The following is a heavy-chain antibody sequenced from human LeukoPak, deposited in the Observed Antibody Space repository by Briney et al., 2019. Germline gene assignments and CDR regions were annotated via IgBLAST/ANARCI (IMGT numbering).Heavy chain of an antibody. CDR2: IKSDGSST. Sequence: GGSLRLSCAASGFTFSSYWMHWVRQAPGKGLVWVSRIKSDGSSTTYADSVKGRFTISRDNAKNTLYLQMNSLRDEDTAVYYCTRGYYYDSSGPNIPFDYWGQGTPVTVSS. D-gene: IGHD3-22*01. CDR1: GFTFSSYW. CDR3: TRGYYYDSSGPNIPFDY. V-gene: IGHV3-74*01. J-gene: IGHJ4*02.